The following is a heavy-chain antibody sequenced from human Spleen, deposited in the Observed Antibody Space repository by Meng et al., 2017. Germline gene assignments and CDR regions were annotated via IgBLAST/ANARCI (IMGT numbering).Heavy chain of an antibody. J-gene: IGHJ3*02. CDR1: GFTFSSYD. Sequence: GESLKISCAASGFTFSSYDMNWVRQTPGKGLELLSYISASGKSIYYADSVKGRFTISRDNAKNSLYLQMNSLRAEDTALYYCARVHYYDSSGYTTNDAFDIWGQGTMVTVSS. CDR3: ARVHYYDSSGYTTNDAFDI. V-gene: IGHV3-48*03. CDR2: ISASGKSI. D-gene: IGHD3-22*01.